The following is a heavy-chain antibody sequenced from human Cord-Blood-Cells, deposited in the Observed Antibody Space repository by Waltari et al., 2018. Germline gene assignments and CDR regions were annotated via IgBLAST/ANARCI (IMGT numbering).Heavy chain of an antibody. CDR1: GYTFTDYY. Sequence: EVQLVQSGAAVKTPGATVKIYCQASGYTFTDYYMHWVQQAPGKGLEWMGLVDPEDGETISAEKFQGRVTITADTSTDTAYMELSSLRSEDTAVYYCATAASSWYFDYWGQGTLVTVSS. V-gene: IGHV1-69-2*01. D-gene: IGHD6-13*01. CDR2: VDPEDGET. J-gene: IGHJ4*02. CDR3: ATAASSWYFDY.